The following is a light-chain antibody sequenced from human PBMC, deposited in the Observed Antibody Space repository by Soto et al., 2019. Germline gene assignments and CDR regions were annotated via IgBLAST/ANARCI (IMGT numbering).Light chain of an antibody. Sequence: IQLTQSPSSLSASVGDRVAITCRASEGISPYLAWYQEKPGKVPELLIDTASTLQNGVPSRFSGSGSGTDFTLTISSLQPEDFATYYCLQLKRYPLTFGGGTRVEIK. V-gene: IGKV1-9*01. CDR1: EGISPY. J-gene: IGKJ4*01. CDR3: LQLKRYPLT. CDR2: TAS.